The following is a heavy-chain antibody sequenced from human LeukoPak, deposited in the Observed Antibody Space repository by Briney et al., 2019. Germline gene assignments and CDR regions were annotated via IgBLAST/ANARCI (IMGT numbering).Heavy chain of an antibody. CDR1: GYTFTNYY. Sequence: ASVKVSCKASGYTFTNYYIHWVRQAPGQGLEWMGIINPSGGSTSYAQKFQGRVTMTRDTSTSTVYVELSSLRSEDTAMYYCARGLIAGSDYDIVTGYFNWFDPWGQGTLVTVSS. CDR2: INPSGGST. V-gene: IGHV1-46*01. CDR3: ARGLIAGSDYDIVTGYFNWFDP. D-gene: IGHD3-9*01. J-gene: IGHJ5*02.